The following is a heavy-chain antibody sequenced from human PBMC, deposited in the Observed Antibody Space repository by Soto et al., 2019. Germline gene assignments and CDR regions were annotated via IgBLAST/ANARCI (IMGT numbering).Heavy chain of an antibody. Sequence: GGSLRLSCAASGFTFSSYEMNWVRQAPGKGLEWVSYISSSGSTIYYADSVKGRFTISRDNPKNSLYLQMNSLRAEDTAVYYCARGGFFYYESIGPSVYWGQGTLVTVSS. CDR1: GFTFSSYE. J-gene: IGHJ4*02. V-gene: IGHV3-48*03. CDR2: ISSSGSTI. D-gene: IGHD3-22*01. CDR3: ARGGFFYYESIGPSVY.